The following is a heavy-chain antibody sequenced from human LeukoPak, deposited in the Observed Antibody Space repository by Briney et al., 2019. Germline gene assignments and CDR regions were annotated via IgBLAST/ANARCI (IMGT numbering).Heavy chain of an antibody. Sequence: ASVKVSCKASGYTFTSYDINWVRQATGQGLEWMGWMNPNSGNTGYAQKFQGRVTMTRNTSISTAYMELSSLRSEDTAVYYCALTNYDILTGYSYPHDDAFDIWGQGTMVTVSS. CDR2: MNPNSGNT. D-gene: IGHD3-9*01. J-gene: IGHJ3*02. CDR1: GYTFTSYD. CDR3: ALTNYDILTGYSYPHDDAFDI. V-gene: IGHV1-8*01.